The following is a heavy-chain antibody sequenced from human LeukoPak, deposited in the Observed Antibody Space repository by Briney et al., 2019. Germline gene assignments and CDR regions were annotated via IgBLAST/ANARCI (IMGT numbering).Heavy chain of an antibody. V-gene: IGHV3-20*04. J-gene: IGHJ4*02. Sequence: GGSLRLSCGAPGFTFDDFGMSWVRKAPGKGLEWVSGINWNGRSTGYADSVKGRFTISRDNAKNTLHLQMNSLRAEDTALYYCARREYTAFDYWGRGTLVTVSS. D-gene: IGHD6-6*01. CDR3: ARREYTAFDY. CDR2: INWNGRST. CDR1: GFTFDDFG.